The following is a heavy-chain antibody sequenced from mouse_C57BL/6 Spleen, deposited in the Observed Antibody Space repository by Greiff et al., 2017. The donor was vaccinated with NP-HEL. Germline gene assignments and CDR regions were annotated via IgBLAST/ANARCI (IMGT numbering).Heavy chain of an antibody. J-gene: IGHJ1*03. CDR2: INYDGSST. CDR3: ARDDGRRADWYFDV. Sequence: EVHLVESEGGLVQPGSSMKLSCTASGFTFSDYYMAWVRQVPEKGLEWVANINYDGSSTYYLASLKSRFIISRDNAKNILYLQMSSLKSEDTATDYCARDDGRRADWYFDVWGKGTTVTVSS. V-gene: IGHV5-16*01. CDR1: GFTFSDYY. D-gene: IGHD1-1*01.